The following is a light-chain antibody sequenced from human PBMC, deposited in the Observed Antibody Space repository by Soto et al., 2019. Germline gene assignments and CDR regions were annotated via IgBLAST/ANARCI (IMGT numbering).Light chain of an antibody. Sequence: QSALTQPASVSGSPGQSITISCTGTSHDVGGYNYVSWYQQHPGKAPQLIIYEVSNRPSGVSHRFSGSKSGDTASLTISGLQAEDGDDYYCSSYTAFSTWVFGGGTKVTVL. V-gene: IGLV2-14*01. J-gene: IGLJ3*02. CDR2: EVS. CDR1: SHDVGGYNY. CDR3: SSYTAFSTWV.